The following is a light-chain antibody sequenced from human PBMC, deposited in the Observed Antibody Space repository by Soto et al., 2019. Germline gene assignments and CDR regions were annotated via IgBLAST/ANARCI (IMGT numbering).Light chain of an antibody. J-gene: IGKJ4*01. CDR2: DAS. CDR3: QQRSNWPLT. Sequence: EIVLTQSPATLSLSPGERATLSCRASQSVSSYLAWYQQKPGQAPRLLIYDASNRATGIPARFSGSVSRPDFTITSSSVEPEDFAVYYCQQRSNWPLTFGGGTKVEIK. CDR1: QSVSSY. V-gene: IGKV3-11*01.